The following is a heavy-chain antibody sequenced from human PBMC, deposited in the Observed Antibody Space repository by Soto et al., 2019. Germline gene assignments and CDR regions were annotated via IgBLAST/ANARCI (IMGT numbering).Heavy chain of an antibody. D-gene: IGHD1-26*01. V-gene: IGHV2-26*01. Sequence: SGPTLVNPTETLTLTCTVSGFSLSNSRMGVSWIRQPPGKALEWLAHIFSNDEKSYSTSLKSRLTISKDTSKSQVVLTMTNMDPVDTATYYCARTPVGATDFDYWGQGTLVTVSS. CDR1: GFSLSNSRMG. CDR3: ARTPVGATDFDY. CDR2: IFSNDEK. J-gene: IGHJ4*02.